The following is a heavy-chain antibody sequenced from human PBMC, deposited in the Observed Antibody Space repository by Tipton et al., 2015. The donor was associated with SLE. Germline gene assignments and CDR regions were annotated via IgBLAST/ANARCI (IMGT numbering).Heavy chain of an antibody. Sequence: SLRLSCSASGFSFNVYAINWVRQAPGRGLEWLGFIRSEAYGGTSEYAASVKGRFTISVDTSKNQFSLKLSSVTAADTAVYYCARDKGSPTGYYYYMDVWGKGTTVTVSS. D-gene: IGHD3-9*01. CDR2: IRSEAYGGTS. J-gene: IGHJ6*03. CDR3: ARDKGSPTGYYYYMDV. CDR1: GFSFNVYA. V-gene: IGHV3-49*04.